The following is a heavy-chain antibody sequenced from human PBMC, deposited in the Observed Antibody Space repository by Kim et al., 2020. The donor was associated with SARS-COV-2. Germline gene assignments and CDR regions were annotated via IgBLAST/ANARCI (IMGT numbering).Heavy chain of an antibody. CDR2: LSGGGDVT. CDR3: VKDRPHRSIDH. Sequence: GGSLRLSCAASGFTFNGYAMSWVRQAPGKGLEWVSSLSGGGDVTYYADSVKGRFTISRDNSKNTLYLQMNSLRAEDTAVYYCVKDRPHRSIDHWGQGTLVTVPS. J-gene: IGHJ4*02. CDR1: GFTFNGYA. V-gene: IGHV3-23*01.